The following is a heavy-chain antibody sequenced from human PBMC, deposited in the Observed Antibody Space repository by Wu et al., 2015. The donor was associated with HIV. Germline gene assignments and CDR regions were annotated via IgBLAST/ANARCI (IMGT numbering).Heavy chain of an antibody. J-gene: IGHJ4*02. CDR2: ISSYDGNT. Sequence: QVQLVQSGAEVQKPGASVRVSCKTSGYTYTNYGISWLRQAPGQGLEWMGWISSYDGNTSYEQKFQGRVTMTTDSSTRTAYMDLRSLTSDDTAVYYCARVTLYYDNLSGYYSFPYWGQGTLVTVSS. CDR1: GYTYTNYG. CDR3: ARVTLYYDNLSGYYSFPY. D-gene: IGHD3-9*01. V-gene: IGHV1-18*01.